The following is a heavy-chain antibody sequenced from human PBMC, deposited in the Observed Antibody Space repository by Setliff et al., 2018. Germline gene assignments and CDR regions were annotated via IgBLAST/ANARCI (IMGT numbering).Heavy chain of an antibody. D-gene: IGHD3-3*01. CDR3: RFWSGYYKNDY. CDR2: IQKSGGT. CDR1: GVSISSYY. Sequence: SETLSLTCNVSGVSISSYYWSWIRQPPGKGLESIGYIQKSGGTNYNPALKSRVTISVDTSTNQFSLKLRSVTAADTAVYYCRFWSGYYKNDYWGQGTLVTAPQ. J-gene: IGHJ4*02. V-gene: IGHV4-59*01.